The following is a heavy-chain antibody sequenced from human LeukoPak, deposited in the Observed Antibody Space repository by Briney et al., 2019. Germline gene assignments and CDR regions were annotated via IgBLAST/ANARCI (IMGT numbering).Heavy chain of an antibody. CDR2: IWYDGSNK. Sequence: GGSLRLSCAASGFTFRIYAMYWVRQAPGKGLEWVTVIWYDGSNKYYADSVKGRFTISRDNSKNTLYLQMNSLRADDTAVYYCARGAYCSGGRCPGAFDIWGQGTMVTVSS. J-gene: IGHJ3*02. CDR3: ARGAYCSGGRCPGAFDI. V-gene: IGHV3-33*08. D-gene: IGHD2-15*01. CDR1: GFTFRIYA.